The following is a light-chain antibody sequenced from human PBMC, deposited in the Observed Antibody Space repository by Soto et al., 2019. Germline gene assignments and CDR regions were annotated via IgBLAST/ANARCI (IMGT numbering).Light chain of an antibody. J-gene: IGLJ1*01. V-gene: IGLV2-14*01. Sequence: QSALTQPASVSGSPAQSITISCTGTSSDIGAYTRVSWYQQHPGKAPKLMIYDVNNRPSGVSNRFSGSKSGNTASLTISGLQAEDEADYYCTSYTATATYVFGTGTKLTVL. CDR3: TSYTATATYV. CDR2: DVN. CDR1: SSDIGAYTR.